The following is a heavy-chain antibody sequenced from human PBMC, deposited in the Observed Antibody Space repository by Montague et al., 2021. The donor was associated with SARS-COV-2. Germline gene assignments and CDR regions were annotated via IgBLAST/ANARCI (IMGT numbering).Heavy chain of an antibody. V-gene: IGHV4-4*09. Sequence: SETLSLTRTVSGGSINDHYRSWIRQSPGKGPEWIGYISSNGKTNXNPSLKSRVTLSADASRNKFSLKLDSVTAADTAVYFCARRGYYDSAGYHWHLDLWGRGMLVTVSS. CDR2: ISSNGKT. CDR3: ARRGYYDSAGYHWHLDL. D-gene: IGHD3-22*01. J-gene: IGHJ2*01. CDR1: GGSINDHY.